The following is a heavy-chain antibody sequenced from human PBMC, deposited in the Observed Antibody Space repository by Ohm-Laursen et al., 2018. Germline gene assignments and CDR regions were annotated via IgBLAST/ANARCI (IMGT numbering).Heavy chain of an antibody. Sequence: ASVKVSCKASGYTFTGYYMHWVRQAPGQGLEWMGWINPNSGGTNYAQRFQGRVTMTRDTSISTAYMELSRLRSDDTAVYYCARRKQLARNWFDPWGQGTLVTVSS. V-gene: IGHV1-2*02. CDR1: GYTFTGYY. J-gene: IGHJ5*02. D-gene: IGHD6-6*01. CDR3: ARRKQLARNWFDP. CDR2: INPNSGGT.